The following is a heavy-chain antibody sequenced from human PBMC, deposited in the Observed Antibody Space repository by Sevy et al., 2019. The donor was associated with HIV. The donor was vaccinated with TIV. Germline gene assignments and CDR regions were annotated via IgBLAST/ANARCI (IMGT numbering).Heavy chain of an antibody. Sequence: SETLSLTCTVSGGSINLYFWSWIRQTPGKGLEWIGYMYASGATNYNPSLKSRFTISLDTSKNQFSLRLRSVTAADTAVYYCARESIGATGDFDYWGQGTLVTVSS. CDR2: MYASGAT. CDR1: GGSINLYF. D-gene: IGHD6-13*01. J-gene: IGHJ4*02. V-gene: IGHV4-59*01. CDR3: ARESIGATGDFDY.